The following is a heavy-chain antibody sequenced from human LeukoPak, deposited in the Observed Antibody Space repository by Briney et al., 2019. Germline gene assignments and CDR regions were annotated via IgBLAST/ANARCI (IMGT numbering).Heavy chain of an antibody. CDR2: IFYSGST. J-gene: IGHJ3*02. CDR1: GYSISTSYY. Sequence: SETLFLTCTVSGYSISTSYYWGWIRQPPGKGLEWIGNIFYSGSTYYSPSVKSRVTISLDTSRNQFSLKLNSVTAADTAVYYCAKSNGYGLVDIWGQGTMVTVSS. V-gene: IGHV4-38-2*02. CDR3: AKSNGYGLVDI. D-gene: IGHD3-10*01.